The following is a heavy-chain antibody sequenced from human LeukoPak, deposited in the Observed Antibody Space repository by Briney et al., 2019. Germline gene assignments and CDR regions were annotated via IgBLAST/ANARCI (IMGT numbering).Heavy chain of an antibody. J-gene: IGHJ6*03. V-gene: IGHV3-23*01. CDR1: GLTLRSDA. CDR3: ATTREGNSYLDV. Sequence: GGSLRLSCAASGLTLRSDAMSWVRQAPGKGLEWGSGMSASGASTYYIDSVKGRFTISRDKSTNTLCLQMNSLSAEDTAVYSCATTREGNSYLDVWGEGTPVTVSS. CDR2: MSASGAST.